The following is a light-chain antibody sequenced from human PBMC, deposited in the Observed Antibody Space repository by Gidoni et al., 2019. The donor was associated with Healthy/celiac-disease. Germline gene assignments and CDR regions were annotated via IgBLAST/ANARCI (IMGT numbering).Light chain of an antibody. CDR2: KAS. V-gene: IGKV1-5*03. CDR1: QSISSW. CDR3: QQYNSYLFT. Sequence: DLQMTQSPSTLSASVGDRFTITCRASQSISSWLAWYQQKPGKAPKLLIYKASSLESGVPSRFSGSGSGTEFTLTISSLQPDDFATYYCQQYNSYLFTFGPGTKVEIK. J-gene: IGKJ3*01.